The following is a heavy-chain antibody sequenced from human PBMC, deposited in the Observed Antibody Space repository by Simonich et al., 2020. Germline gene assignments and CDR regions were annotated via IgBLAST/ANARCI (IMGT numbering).Heavy chain of an antibody. CDR3: ARWIAVAGTGAYGMDV. J-gene: IGHJ6*02. Sequence: EVQLVESGGGLVKPGGSLRLSCAASGFTFSSYSMNWVRQAPGKGLEWVSSISSSSSYIYYADSVKVRFTISRDNAKNSLYLKMNSLRAEDTAVYYCARWIAVAGTGAYGMDVWGQGTTVTVSS. CDR1: GFTFSSYS. V-gene: IGHV3-21*01. CDR2: ISSSSSYI. D-gene: IGHD6-19*01.